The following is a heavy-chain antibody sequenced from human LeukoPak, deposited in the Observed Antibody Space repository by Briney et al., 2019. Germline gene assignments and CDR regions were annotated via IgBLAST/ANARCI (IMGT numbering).Heavy chain of an antibody. CDR2: IYYTGST. D-gene: IGHD3-22*01. V-gene: IGHV4-39*07. CDR1: GGSISSSSYF. CDR3: ARDRFPSGSNQGWFDP. J-gene: IGHJ5*02. Sequence: SESLSLTCTVSGGSISSSSYFWGWTRQPPGKGLEWIGRIYYTGSTYYNPSLKSRVTISQDPSKTQFSLKLSSVTAADTAVYYCARDRFPSGSNQGWFDPWGEESLVTVSS.